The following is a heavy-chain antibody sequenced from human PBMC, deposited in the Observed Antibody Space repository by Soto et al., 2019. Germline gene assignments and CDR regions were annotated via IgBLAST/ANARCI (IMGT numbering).Heavy chain of an antibody. V-gene: IGHV3-23*01. D-gene: IGHD2-15*01. Sequence: GGSRRLSCAGSGITFRNYAMSWVRSAPEKGLEWVSTVSGSGGSTYYADSVKGRFTISRDNSKNTLFVQMNSLRAEDSAVYYCAKDVEGYCSGGSSYYYYYMDVWGKGTTVTVSS. CDR1: GITFRNYA. CDR2: VSGSGGST. CDR3: AKDVEGYCSGGSSYYYYYMDV. J-gene: IGHJ6*03.